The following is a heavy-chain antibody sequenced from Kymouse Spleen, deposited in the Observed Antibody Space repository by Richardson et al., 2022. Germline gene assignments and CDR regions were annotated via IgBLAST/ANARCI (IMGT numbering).Heavy chain of an antibody. CDR3: ARQGDYDFWSGYWYFDL. J-gene: IGHJ2*01. Sequence: QLQLQESGPGLVKPSETLSLTCTVSGGSISSSSYYWGWIRQPPGKGLEWIGSIYYSGSTYYNPSLKSRVTISVDTSKNQFSLKLSSVTAADTAVYYCARQGDYDFWSGYWYFDLWGRGTLVTVSS. D-gene: IGHD3-3*01. CDR1: GGSISSSSYY. CDR2: IYYSGST. V-gene: IGHV4-39*01.